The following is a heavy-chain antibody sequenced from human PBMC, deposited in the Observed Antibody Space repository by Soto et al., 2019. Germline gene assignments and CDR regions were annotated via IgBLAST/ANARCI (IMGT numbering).Heavy chain of an antibody. CDR1: GASIRSYY. Sequence: PSETLSLTCSVSGASIRSYYWHWIRQPPGKGLEWIGYVYTSDYTRYSSSLKSRVTISVDTSKSQFYLRLNSVTAADTAMYYCARLCGPRLKPPHKTKRGAFDIWGQGTMVTVSS. CDR3: ARLCGPRLKPPHKTKRGAFDI. CDR2: VYTSDYT. D-gene: IGHD3-16*01. V-gene: IGHV4-4*08. J-gene: IGHJ3*02.